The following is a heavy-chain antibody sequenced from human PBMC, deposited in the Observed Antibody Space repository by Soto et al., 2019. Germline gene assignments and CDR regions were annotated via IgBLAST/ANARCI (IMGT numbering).Heavy chain of an antibody. Sequence: GASVKVSCKASGYTFTSYYMHWVRQAPGQGLEWMGIINPSGGSTSYAQKFQGRVTMTRDTSTSTVYMELSSLRSEDTAVYYCARASINLDHYSNYEIGASGGMDVWGQGTTVTGLL. CDR1: GYTFTSYY. CDR2: INPSGGST. CDR3: ARASINLDHYSNYEIGASGGMDV. D-gene: IGHD4-4*01. V-gene: IGHV1-46*01. J-gene: IGHJ6*02.